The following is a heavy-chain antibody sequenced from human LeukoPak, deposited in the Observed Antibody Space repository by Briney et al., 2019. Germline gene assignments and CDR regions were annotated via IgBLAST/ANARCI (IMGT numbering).Heavy chain of an antibody. D-gene: IGHD2-21*02. CDR3: ARDYYGLIPEIVVVTDLAFDI. CDR1: GYTFTGYY. J-gene: IGHJ3*02. V-gene: IGHV1-2*02. CDR2: INPNSGGT. Sequence: GASVKVSCKASGYTFTGYYMHWVRQASGQGLEWMGWINPNSGGTNYAQKFQGRVTMTRDTSISTAYMELSRLRSDDTAVYYCARDYYGLIPEIVVVTDLAFDIWGQGTMVTVSS.